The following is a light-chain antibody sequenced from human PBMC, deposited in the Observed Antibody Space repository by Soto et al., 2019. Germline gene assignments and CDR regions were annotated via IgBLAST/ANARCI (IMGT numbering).Light chain of an antibody. CDR2: YAS. J-gene: IGKJ5*01. Sequence: EFVLTHSPAILSLSLLEIATLSLMASRIIYNSLAWYQHRPGQATRLLIYYASDRATGIPPRFSGSGSGTDFPLTISSLEPEDSAVYYCQQRHMWPITFGQGTRLEI. V-gene: IGKV3-11*01. CDR1: RIIYNS. CDR3: QQRHMWPIT.